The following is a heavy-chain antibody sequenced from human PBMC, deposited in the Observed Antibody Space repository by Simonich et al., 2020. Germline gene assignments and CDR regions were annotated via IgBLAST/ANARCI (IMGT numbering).Heavy chain of an antibody. CDR2: INPIIGIA. CDR3: ARTNTMRELDTMVRGVDYFDY. CDR1: GGTFSRYA. V-gene: IGHV1-69*17. D-gene: IGHD3-10*01. J-gene: IGHJ4*02. Sequence: QVQLVQSGAEVKKPGSSVKVSCKASGGTFSRYAISWVRQAPGKGLEWMGGINPIIGIANNAQKCQGSVTITADKSTSTAYMELSSLRSEDTAVYYCARTNTMRELDTMVRGVDYFDYWGQGTLVTVSS.